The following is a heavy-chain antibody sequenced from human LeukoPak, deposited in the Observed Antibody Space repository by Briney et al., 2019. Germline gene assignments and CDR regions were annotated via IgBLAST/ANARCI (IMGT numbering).Heavy chain of an antibody. CDR1: GFTFRDSA. V-gene: IGHV3-23*01. CDR3: AKDIQLST. J-gene: IGHJ3*01. CDR2: ISYSGGNA. D-gene: IGHD3-16*02. Sequence: GGSLRLSCAASGFTFRDSAMTWVRQVPGKGLERVSLISYSGGNAYSADSVKGRFTISRDNPKNTVALETNSLRVEDTARYYCAKDIQLSTWGLGTMVTVSS.